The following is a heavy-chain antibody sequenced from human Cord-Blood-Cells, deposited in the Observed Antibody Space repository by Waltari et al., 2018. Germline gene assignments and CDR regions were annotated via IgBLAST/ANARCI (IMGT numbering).Heavy chain of an antibody. J-gene: IGHJ4*02. CDR3: AVQLWLNGFDY. Sequence: QVQLVESGGGVVKPGRSLRISCADSGFPFRSYAMHWVRQAPGKGLEWVAVISYDGSNKYYADSVKGRFTISRDNSKNTLYLQMNSLRAEDTAVYYCAVQLWLNGFDYWGQGTLVTVSS. V-gene: IGHV3-30-3*01. CDR1: GFPFRSYA. D-gene: IGHD5-18*01. CDR2: ISYDGSNK.